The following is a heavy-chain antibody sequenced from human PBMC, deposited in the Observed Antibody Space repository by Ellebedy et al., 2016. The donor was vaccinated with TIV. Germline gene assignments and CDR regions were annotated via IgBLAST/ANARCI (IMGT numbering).Heavy chain of an antibody. D-gene: IGHD5-18*01. CDR1: GFTFSHYA. Sequence: GESLKISCAASGFTFSHYAMAWVRQAPGKGLEWVSGIVGSGSQKYADSVKGRFTISRDNSKRTVDLQMNGLRAEDTAIYFCATDRTSGDGYWVFDNWGQGTLVSVSS. J-gene: IGHJ4*02. CDR2: IVGSGS. V-gene: IGHV3-23*01. CDR3: ATDRTSGDGYWVFDN.